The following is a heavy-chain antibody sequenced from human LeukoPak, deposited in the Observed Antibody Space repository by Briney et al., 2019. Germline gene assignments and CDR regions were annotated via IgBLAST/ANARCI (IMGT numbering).Heavy chain of an antibody. CDR2: ISYDGSNK. Sequence: GRSLRLSCAASGFTFSSYAMHWVRQAPGKGLEWVAVISYDGSNKYYADSVKGRFTISGDNSKNTLYLQMNSLRAEDTAVYYCARDRDQYYYGSGNDFDYWGQGTLVTVSS. J-gene: IGHJ4*02. D-gene: IGHD3-10*01. V-gene: IGHV3-30*04. CDR3: ARDRDQYYYGSGNDFDY. CDR1: GFTFSSYA.